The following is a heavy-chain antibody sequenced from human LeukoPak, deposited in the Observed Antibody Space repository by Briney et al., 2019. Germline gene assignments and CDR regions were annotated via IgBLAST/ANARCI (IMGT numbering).Heavy chain of an antibody. CDR1: GFTVSSNY. Sequence: PGGSLRLSCAASGFTVSSNYMSWVRQAPGKGLEWVSVIYSGGSTYYADSVKGRFTISRDNSKNTLYLQMNSLRAEDTAVYYCARAPHGSHEGDYLGPGTLVTVSS. J-gene: IGHJ4*02. D-gene: IGHD1-26*01. V-gene: IGHV3-53*01. CDR2: IYSGGST. CDR3: ARAPHGSHEGDY.